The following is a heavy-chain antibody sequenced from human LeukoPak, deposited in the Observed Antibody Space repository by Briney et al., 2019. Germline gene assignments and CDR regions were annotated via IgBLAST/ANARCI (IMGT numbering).Heavy chain of an antibody. CDR2: INPNSGGT. Sequence: ASVKVSCKASGYTFTGYYMHWVRQAPGQGLEWMGWINPNSGGTNYAQKVQGRVTMTRDTSISTAYMELSRLRSDDTAVYYCARDPLNSGSYFPVYWGQGTLVTVSS. CDR1: GYTFTGYY. D-gene: IGHD1-26*01. V-gene: IGHV1-2*02. J-gene: IGHJ4*02. CDR3: ARDPLNSGSYFPVY.